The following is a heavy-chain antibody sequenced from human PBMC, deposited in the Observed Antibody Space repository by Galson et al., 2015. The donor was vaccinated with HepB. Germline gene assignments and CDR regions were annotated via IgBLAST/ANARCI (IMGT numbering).Heavy chain of an antibody. Sequence: SVKVSCKASGYTFTGYYMHWVRQAPGQGLEWMGWINPNSGGTNYAQKFQGRVTMTRDTSISTAYMGLSRLRSDDTAVYYCARVATAVAGRGGLFDYWGQGTLVTVSS. CDR1: GYTFTGYY. J-gene: IGHJ4*02. V-gene: IGHV1-2*02. D-gene: IGHD6-19*01. CDR2: INPNSGGT. CDR3: ARVATAVAGRGGLFDY.